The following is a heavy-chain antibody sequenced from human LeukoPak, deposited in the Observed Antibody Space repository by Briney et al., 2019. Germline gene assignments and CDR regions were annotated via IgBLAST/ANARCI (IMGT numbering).Heavy chain of an antibody. V-gene: IGHV4-59*11. CDR2: IYNSERT. CDR1: GGSIGSHY. Sequence: PSETLSLTCTVSGGSIGSHYWSWIRQSPGKGLEWIGYIYNSERTKYNPSLKSRITISVDTSNNQFSLKLCSVTAADTAVYYCARGNSGWADAYYYYYMDVWGKGTTVTVSS. D-gene: IGHD6-19*01. J-gene: IGHJ6*03. CDR3: ARGNSGWADAYYYYYMDV.